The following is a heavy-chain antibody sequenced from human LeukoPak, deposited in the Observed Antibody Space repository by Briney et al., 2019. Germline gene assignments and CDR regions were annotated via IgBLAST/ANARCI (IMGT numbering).Heavy chain of an antibody. CDR1: GGSIDSYY. J-gene: IGHJ4*02. Sequence: SETLSLTCTVSGGSIDSYYWSRIRQPPGKGLEWIGYIYYTGSTEYHPSLKSRVTISLDTSKNQFPLKLTSVTAADTAVYYCARVYQSAEYYFDYWGQGNLVSVSS. CDR2: IYYTGST. CDR3: ARVYQSAEYYFDY. D-gene: IGHD2-2*01. V-gene: IGHV4-59*01.